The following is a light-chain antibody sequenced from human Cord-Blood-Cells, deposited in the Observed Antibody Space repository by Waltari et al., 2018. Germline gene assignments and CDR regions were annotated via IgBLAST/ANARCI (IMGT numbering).Light chain of an antibody. CDR1: TSDVGSYNL. J-gene: IGLJ2*01. CDR3: CSYAGSSTYVV. Sequence: PGQSITISCTGTTSDVGSYNLVSWYQQHPGKAPKLMIYEGSKRPSGVSNRFSSSKSGNTASLTISGLQAEDEADYYCCSYAGSSTYVVFGGGTKLTVL. CDR2: EGS. V-gene: IGLV2-23*01.